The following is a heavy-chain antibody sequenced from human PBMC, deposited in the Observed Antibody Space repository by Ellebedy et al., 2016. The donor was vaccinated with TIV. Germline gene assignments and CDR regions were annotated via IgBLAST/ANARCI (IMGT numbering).Heavy chain of an antibody. V-gene: IGHV4-59*08. CDR1: SGSISSFY. Sequence: MPSETLSLTCTVSSGSISSFYWSWIRQPPGKGLEWIGYIYYIGTTNYNPSLKSRVTISVDTSKNQFSLKLTSVTAADTALYYCARRERFENYFDYWGQGALVTVSS. J-gene: IGHJ4*02. CDR3: ARRERFENYFDY. D-gene: IGHD3-3*01. CDR2: IYYIGTT.